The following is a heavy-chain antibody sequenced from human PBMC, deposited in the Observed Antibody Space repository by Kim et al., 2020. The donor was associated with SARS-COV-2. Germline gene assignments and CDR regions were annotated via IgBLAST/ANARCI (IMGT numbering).Heavy chain of an antibody. J-gene: IGHJ4*02. V-gene: IGHV3-23*01. CDR2: ISASGLGT. CDR3: EASDF. Sequence: GGSLRLSCAASGFTFSNYAMSWTRQAQGKGLEWVSTISASGLGTHYADSVKGRFTISRDNSKSTLFLQMSSLRVEDTAVYYCEASDFWGQGALVTVSS. CDR1: GFTFSNYA.